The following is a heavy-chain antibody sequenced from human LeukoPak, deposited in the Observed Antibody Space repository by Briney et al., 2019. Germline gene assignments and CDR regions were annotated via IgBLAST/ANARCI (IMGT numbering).Heavy chain of an antibody. CDR1: GGSFSGYY. J-gene: IGHJ6*02. CDR2: TNHSGST. Sequence: SETLSLTCAVYGGSFSGYYWSWIRQPPGKGLEWIGETNHSGSTNYNPSLKSRVTISVDTSKNQFSLKLSSVTAADTAVYYCARVSLGYCSGGSCYTLSYYYYYGMDVWGQGTTVTVSS. CDR3: ARVSLGYCSGGSCYTLSYYYYYGMDV. V-gene: IGHV4-34*01. D-gene: IGHD2-15*01.